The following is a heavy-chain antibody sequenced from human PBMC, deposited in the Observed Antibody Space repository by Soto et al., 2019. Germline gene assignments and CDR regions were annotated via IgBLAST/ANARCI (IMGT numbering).Heavy chain of an antibody. Sequence: EVQLVESGGGLVQPGGSLRLSCAVSGFTFSDHYMDWVRQAPGKGLEWVGRSRTKANSYTTEYPGSVKGRFTISRDDSKNSLYLQMNSLKTEDTAVYYCARVPLSGSYNNDYWGQGTLVTVSS. CDR2: SRTKANSYTT. CDR1: GFTFSDHY. D-gene: IGHD1-26*01. J-gene: IGHJ4*02. CDR3: ARVPLSGSYNNDY. V-gene: IGHV3-72*01.